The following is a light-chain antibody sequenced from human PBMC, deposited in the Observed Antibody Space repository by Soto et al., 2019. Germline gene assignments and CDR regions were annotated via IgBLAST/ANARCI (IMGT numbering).Light chain of an antibody. Sequence: QSALTQPASVSGSPGQSIAISCTGTSSDVGGYNYVSWYQQYPGKAPKLMIYDVSNRPSGVSNRFSGSKSGNTASLTISGRQADDEADYHCSSHTSSNSWVFGGGTKVTVL. J-gene: IGLJ3*02. CDR3: SSHTSSNSWV. V-gene: IGLV2-14*01. CDR1: SSDVGGYNY. CDR2: DVS.